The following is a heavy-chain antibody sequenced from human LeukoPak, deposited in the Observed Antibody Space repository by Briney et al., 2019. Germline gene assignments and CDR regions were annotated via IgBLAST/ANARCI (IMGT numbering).Heavy chain of an antibody. D-gene: IGHD3-9*01. CDR2: ISGSTSTT. CDR3: ARIKGYFDSENYYDFFDY. J-gene: IGHJ4*02. V-gene: IGHV3-23*01. CDR1: GYTFSGYA. Sequence: PGGSLRLACAASGYTFSGYAMSWVRQAPGKGLEWDSAISGSTSTTYYADSVKGRFTISRDNSKNKLYMQMKSLRADDQAVYHCARIKGYFDSENYYDFFDYWGQGTLVTVSS.